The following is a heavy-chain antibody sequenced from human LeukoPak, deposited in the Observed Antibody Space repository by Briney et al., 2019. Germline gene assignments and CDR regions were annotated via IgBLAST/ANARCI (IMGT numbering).Heavy chain of an antibody. CDR2: ISSSSSTI. V-gene: IGHV3-11*04. CDR3: ARDLREDVVPFDY. CDR1: GFTFSDYY. Sequence: GGSLRLSCAASGFTFSDYYMSWIRQAPGKGLEWVSHISSSSSTIYYADSVKGRFTISRDNAKNSLYLQMNSLRAEDTAVYYCARDLREDVVPFDYWGQGTLVTVSS. J-gene: IGHJ4*02. D-gene: IGHD3-16*02.